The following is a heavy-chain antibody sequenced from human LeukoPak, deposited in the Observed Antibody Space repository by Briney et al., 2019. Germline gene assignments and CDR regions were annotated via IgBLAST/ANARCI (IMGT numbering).Heavy chain of an antibody. Sequence: SETLSLTCTVSGYSISSGYYWGWIRQPPGKGLEWIGSIYHSGSTYYNPSLKSRVTISVDTSKNQFSLKLSSVTAADTAVYYCARVASGYNYYYYMDVWGKGTTVTVSS. J-gene: IGHJ6*03. CDR1: GYSISSGYY. CDR2: IYHSGST. D-gene: IGHD3-3*01. CDR3: ARVASGYNYYYYMDV. V-gene: IGHV4-38-2*02.